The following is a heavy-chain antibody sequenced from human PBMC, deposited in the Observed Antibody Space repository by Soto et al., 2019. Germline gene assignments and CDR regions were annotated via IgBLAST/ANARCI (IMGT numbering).Heavy chain of an antibody. CDR3: ARDTKVLDYYDSSGGVGAFDI. CDR1: GGTFSSYA. Sequence: SVKVSCKASGGTFSSYAISWVRQAPGQGLEWMGGIIPIFGTANYAQKFQGRVTITADESTSTAYMELSSLRSEDTAVYYCARDTKVLDYYDSSGGVGAFDIWGQGTMVTVSS. J-gene: IGHJ3*02. D-gene: IGHD3-22*01. CDR2: IIPIFGTA. V-gene: IGHV1-69*13.